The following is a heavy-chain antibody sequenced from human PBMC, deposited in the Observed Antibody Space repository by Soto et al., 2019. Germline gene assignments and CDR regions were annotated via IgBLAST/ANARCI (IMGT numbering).Heavy chain of an antibody. CDR1: GGSFSGYY. D-gene: IGHD3-9*01. CDR2: INHSGST. V-gene: IGHV4-34*01. CDR3: ASSRYFDWLPYYYYGMDV. J-gene: IGHJ6*02. Sequence: SETLSLTCAVYGGSFSGYYWSWIRQPPGKGLEWIGEINHSGSTNYNPSLKSRVTISVDTSKNQFSLKLSSVTAADTAVYYCASSRYFDWLPYYYYGMDVWGQRTTVTVSS.